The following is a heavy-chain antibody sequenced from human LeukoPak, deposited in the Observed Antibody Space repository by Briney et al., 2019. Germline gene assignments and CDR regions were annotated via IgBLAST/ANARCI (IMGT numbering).Heavy chain of an antibody. CDR1: GFAFCSSW. V-gene: IGHV3-7*01. CDR2: MNQDGSRK. J-gene: IGHJ4*02. D-gene: IGHD3-10*01. Sequence: PGGSLRLSCVASGFAFCSSWMSWVRQSPGGGPGWVANMNQDGSRKYYVDSVKGRFTISRDNAKNSLFLQMNGLRDEDTAVYYCTRDSQGSGTYSTDHWGQGTLVTVSS. CDR3: TRDSQGSGTYSTDH.